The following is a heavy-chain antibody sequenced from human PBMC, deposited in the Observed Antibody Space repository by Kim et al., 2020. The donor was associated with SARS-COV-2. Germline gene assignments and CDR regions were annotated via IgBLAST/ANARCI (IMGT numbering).Heavy chain of an antibody. J-gene: IGHJ6*02. CDR3: ARDRGRPSYYYDSSGYYPHGYYYGMDV. CDR1: GYTFTSYG. Sequence: ASVKVSCKASGYTFTSYGISWVRQAPGQGLEWMGWISAYNGNTNYAQKLQGRVTMTTDTSTSTAYMELRSLRSDDTAVYYCARDRGRPSYYYDSSGYYPHGYYYGMDVWGQGTTVIVSS. V-gene: IGHV1-18*04. CDR2: ISAYNGNT. D-gene: IGHD3-22*01.